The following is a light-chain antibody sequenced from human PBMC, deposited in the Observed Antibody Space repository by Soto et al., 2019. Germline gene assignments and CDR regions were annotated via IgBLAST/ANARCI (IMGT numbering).Light chain of an antibody. J-gene: IGKJ1*01. V-gene: IGKV1-5*01. CDR1: QSISSW. CDR3: QQYTSYSGT. CDR2: DAS. Sequence: DIQMTQSPSTLSASVGDRVTITCRASQSISSWLAWYQQRPGKAPKALIYDASSLESGVPSRFSGSGSGTKFTLTISSLQPDDFATYYCQQYTSYSGTFGQGTKVDIK.